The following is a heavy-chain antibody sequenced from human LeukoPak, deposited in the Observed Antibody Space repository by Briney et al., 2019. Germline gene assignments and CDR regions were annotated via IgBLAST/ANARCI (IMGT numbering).Heavy chain of an antibody. CDR1: GGSISSYY. CDR2: IYHSGST. Sequence: SETLSLTCTVSGGSISSYYWSWIRQPPGKGLEWIGYIYHSGSTNYNPSLKSRVTISVDTSKNQFSLKLSSVTAADTAVYYCARAPNWVFDLWGRGTLVTVSS. CDR3: ARAPNWVFDL. V-gene: IGHV4-59*01. J-gene: IGHJ2*01. D-gene: IGHD1-1*01.